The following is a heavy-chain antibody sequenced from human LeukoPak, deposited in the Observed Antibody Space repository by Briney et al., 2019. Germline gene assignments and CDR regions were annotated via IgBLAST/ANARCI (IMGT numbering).Heavy chain of an antibody. CDR3: ARDSWGRFDY. V-gene: IGHV4-59*01. J-gene: IGHJ4*02. CDR2: IFQSGTT. Sequence: SETLSLTCTVSGDSITTYYWSWIRQPPGKGLEWIGYIFQSGTTKYDPSLKSRVTILSDVSKNQFSLNLTSVTAADTAVYYCARDSWGRFDYWGQGTLVAVSS. D-gene: IGHD7-27*01. CDR1: GDSITTYY.